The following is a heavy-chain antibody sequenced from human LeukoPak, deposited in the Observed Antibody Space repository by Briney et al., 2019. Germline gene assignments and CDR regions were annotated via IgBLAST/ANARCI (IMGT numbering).Heavy chain of an antibody. Sequence: GASVKVSCKASGYTFTSYGISWVRQAPGQGLEWMGWISAYNGNTNYAQKLQGRVTVTTDTSTSTAYMELRSLRSDDTAVYYCARAVIAVAGTYYYYGMDVWGQGTTVTVSS. CDR1: GYTFTSYG. J-gene: IGHJ6*02. D-gene: IGHD6-19*01. CDR3: ARAVIAVAGTYYYYGMDV. V-gene: IGHV1-18*01. CDR2: ISAYNGNT.